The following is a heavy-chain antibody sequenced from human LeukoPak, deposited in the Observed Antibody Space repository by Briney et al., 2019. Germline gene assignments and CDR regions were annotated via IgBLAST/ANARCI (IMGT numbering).Heavy chain of an antibody. Sequence: SETLSLTCTVSGGSISSYYWSWIRQPPGQGQELIGYIYNSGSTNYNPSINSRVTISVDTAKNQFSLKLSYVTAADTAVYYCARGGYSYGYDDDFDYWGQGTLVTVSS. V-gene: IGHV4-59*01. CDR1: GGSISSYY. D-gene: IGHD5-18*01. CDR3: ARGGYSYGYDDDFDY. CDR2: IYNSGST. J-gene: IGHJ4*02.